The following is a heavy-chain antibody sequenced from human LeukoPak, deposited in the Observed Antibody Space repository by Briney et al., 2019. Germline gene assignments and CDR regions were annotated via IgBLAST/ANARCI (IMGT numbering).Heavy chain of an antibody. Sequence: PSETLPLTCTVSGGSISSYYWSWIRQPPGKGLEWIGYIFYSGSTNYNPSLKSRVTISVDTSKNQFSLKLSSVTAADTAVYYCARHSAATYYYDSSGPPDYWGQGTLVTVSS. J-gene: IGHJ4*02. CDR1: GGSISSYY. CDR3: ARHSAATYYYDSSGPPDY. CDR2: IFYSGST. D-gene: IGHD3-22*01. V-gene: IGHV4-59*08.